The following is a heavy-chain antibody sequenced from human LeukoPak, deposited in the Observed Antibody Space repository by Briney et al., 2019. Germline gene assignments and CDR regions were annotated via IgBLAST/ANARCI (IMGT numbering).Heavy chain of an antibody. CDR3: ARDRFYSRSGSYQIFDS. J-gene: IGHJ4*02. CDR2: IYYHENT. V-gene: IGHV4-39*02. Sequence: SETLSLTCTVSGGSISSSSDYWGWIRQAPGKGLEWIGSIYYHENTYYNSSLKSRVTISVDTSKNQFSLKLSSVTAADTAVYYCARDRFYSRSGSYQIFDSWGQGTLVTVSS. CDR1: GGSISSSSDY. D-gene: IGHD3-10*01.